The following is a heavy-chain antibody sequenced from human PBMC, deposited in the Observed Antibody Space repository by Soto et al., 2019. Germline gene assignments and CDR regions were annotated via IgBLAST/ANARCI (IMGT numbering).Heavy chain of an antibody. Sequence: SETLALTSTVTGDSVNSYYGSGRLQPPGTGMECMGYVYYSGSTNYNPSPKSRVTISVDTSKNQISLRLKSVTAADTAVYYCARAETSGIHYFDYWGQGSLVTVSS. J-gene: IGHJ4*02. D-gene: IGHD6-13*01. CDR1: GDSVNSYY. CDR3: ARAETSGIHYFDY. V-gene: IGHV4-59*02. CDR2: VYYSGST.